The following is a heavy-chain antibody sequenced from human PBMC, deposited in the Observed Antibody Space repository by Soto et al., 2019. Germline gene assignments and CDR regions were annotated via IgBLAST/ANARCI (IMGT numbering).Heavy chain of an antibody. Sequence: SETLSLTCTVSRGSINSYYWSWIRQPAGKGLEWIGRIYTSGSTNYNPSLKSRVTMSVDTSKNQFSLKLSSVTAADTAVYYCARACSSNSCYDVFDYWGQGTLVTVSS. V-gene: IGHV4-4*07. CDR3: ARACSSNSCYDVFDY. D-gene: IGHD2-2*01. CDR1: RGSINSYY. CDR2: IYTSGST. J-gene: IGHJ4*02.